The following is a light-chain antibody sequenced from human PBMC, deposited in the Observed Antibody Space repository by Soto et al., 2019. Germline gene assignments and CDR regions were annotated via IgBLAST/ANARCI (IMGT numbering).Light chain of an antibody. CDR1: SSNIGAGYD. Sequence: QSVLTQPPSVSGAPGQRVTISCTGSSSNIGAGYDVHWYQQLPGTAPKLLIYGNSNRPSGVPDRFSGSKSGTSASLAITGLQAEDEADSYCQYHDSSLGAYVFGTGTKVTVL. J-gene: IGLJ1*01. CDR2: GNS. CDR3: QYHDSSLGAYV. V-gene: IGLV1-40*01.